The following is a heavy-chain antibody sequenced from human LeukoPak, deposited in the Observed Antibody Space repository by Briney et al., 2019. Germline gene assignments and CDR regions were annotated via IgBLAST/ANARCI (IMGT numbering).Heavy chain of an antibody. CDR1: GGTFSSYA. V-gene: IGHV1-69*13. J-gene: IGHJ3*02. CDR3: ARTTTIFGTFDI. CDR2: IIPIFGTA. D-gene: IGHD3-3*01. Sequence: ASVKVSCKASGGTFSSYAISWVRQAPGQGLEWMGGIIPIFGTANYAQKFQGRVTITADESTSTAYMELSSLRSEDTAVYYCARTTTIFGTFDIWGQGTMVTVSS.